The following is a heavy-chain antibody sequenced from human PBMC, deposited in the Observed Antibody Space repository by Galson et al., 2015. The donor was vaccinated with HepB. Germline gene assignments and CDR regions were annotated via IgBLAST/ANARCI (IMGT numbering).Heavy chain of an antibody. CDR3: AREGAGEPTSGGWFDP. CDR2: IWYDGSNK. CDR1: GFTFSSYG. J-gene: IGHJ5*02. V-gene: IGHV3-33*01. Sequence: SLRLSCAASGFTFSSYGMHWVRQAPGKGLEWVAVIWYDGSNKYYADSVKGRFTISRDNSKNTLYLQMNSLRAEDRAVYYCAREGAGEPTSGGWFDPWGQGTLVTVSS. D-gene: IGHD2-15*01.